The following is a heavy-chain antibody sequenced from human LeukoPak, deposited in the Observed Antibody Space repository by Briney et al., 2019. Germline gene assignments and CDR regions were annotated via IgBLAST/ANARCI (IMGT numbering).Heavy chain of an antibody. D-gene: IGHD6-19*01. J-gene: IGHJ3*02. CDR3: AKDLDGGWYDAFDI. Sequence: GRSLRLSCAASGFAFDDYDMHWVRQVPGKGPEWVSLMSGDGRRTFYADSLRGRFTISRDNSKNSLYLQMNSLRTEDTALYYCAKDLDGGWYDAFDIWGQGTMLTVSS. CDR1: GFAFDDYD. V-gene: IGHV3-43*02. CDR2: MSGDGRRT.